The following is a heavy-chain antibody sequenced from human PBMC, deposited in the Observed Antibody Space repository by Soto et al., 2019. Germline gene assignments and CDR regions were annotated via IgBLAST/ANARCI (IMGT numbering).Heavy chain of an antibody. D-gene: IGHD6-13*01. J-gene: IGHJ6*02. CDR1: GFTFSSYG. CDR2: ISYDGSNK. V-gene: IGHV3-30*18. Sequence: GGSLRLSCAASGFTFSSYGMHWVRQAPGKGLEWVAVISYDGSNKYYADSVKGRFTISRDNSKNTLYLQMNSLRAEDTAVYYCAKGVVQQLVTDAAHDYYYGMGVWGQGTTVTVSS. CDR3: AKGVVQQLVTDAAHDYYYGMGV.